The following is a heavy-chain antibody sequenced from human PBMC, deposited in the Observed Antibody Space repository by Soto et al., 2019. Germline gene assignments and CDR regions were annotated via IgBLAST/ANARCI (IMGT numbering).Heavy chain of an antibody. CDR3: TTESVEGV. CDR1: GFSFSNAW. D-gene: IGHD2-15*01. Sequence: EVQLVESGGGLVKPGGSLRLSCAASGFSFSNAWMNWVRQAPGKGLEWVGRIKRKIDGEATDYAGPVKGRFTVFRDDSTSALYLQMNSLKGDDTAVYYCTTESVEGVWGQGTTVTVS. J-gene: IGHJ6*02. CDR2: IKRKIDGEAT. V-gene: IGHV3-15*07.